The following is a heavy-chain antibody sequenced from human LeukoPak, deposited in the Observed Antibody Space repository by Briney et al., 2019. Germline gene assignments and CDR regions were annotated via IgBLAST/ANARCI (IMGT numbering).Heavy chain of an antibody. V-gene: IGHV1-2*02. CDR3: ARRDYGGLLDY. CDR2: INPNSGGT. CDR1: GHTFTGYY. Sequence: ASVKVSCKAAGHTFTGYYMHLVRQAPGQGLEWMGWINPNSGGTNYAQKFQGRVTMTRDTSISTAYMELSRLRSDDTAVYYCARRDYGGLLDYWGQGTLVTVSS. D-gene: IGHD4-23*01. J-gene: IGHJ4*02.